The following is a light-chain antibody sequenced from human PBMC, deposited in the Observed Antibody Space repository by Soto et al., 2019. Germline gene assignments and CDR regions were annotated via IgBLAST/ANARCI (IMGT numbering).Light chain of an antibody. CDR2: DVS. CDR1: SSDVGGYNY. V-gene: IGLV2-14*01. CDR3: SSYTSGSTLVV. J-gene: IGLJ2*01. Sequence: QSALTQPASLSGSPGQSITISCTATSSDVGGYNYVSWYQQHPGKAPKLMIYDVSNRPSGVSNRFSGSKSGNTGSLTIAGLQAEDEADYYCSSYTSGSTLVVFGGGTKLTVL.